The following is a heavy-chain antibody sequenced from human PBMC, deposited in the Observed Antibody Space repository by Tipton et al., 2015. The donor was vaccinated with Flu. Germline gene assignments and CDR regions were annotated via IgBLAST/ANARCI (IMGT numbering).Heavy chain of an antibody. J-gene: IGHJ4*02. D-gene: IGHD1-1*01. CDR3: AKDLAPYIPLSGYLDS. CDR2: PWYDGGKG. Sequence: SLRLSCATSGFTFSSYGMHWVRQAPGKGLEWVAWVAAPWYDGGKGYYADSVKGRFTISRDKSKNTLYLQMNSLRAGDTAVYYCAKDLAPYIPLSGYLDSWGQGTLVTVSS. V-gene: IGHV3-33*03. CDR1: GFTFSSYG.